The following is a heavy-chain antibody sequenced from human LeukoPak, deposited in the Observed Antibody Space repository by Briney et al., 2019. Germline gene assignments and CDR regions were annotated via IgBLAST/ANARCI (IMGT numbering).Heavy chain of an antibody. CDR3: ARDQPLYSGYDYYYGMDV. CDR2: IYTSGST. D-gene: IGHD5-12*01. Sequence: PSETLSLTCTVSGGSISSYYWIWIRQPAGKGLEWIGRIYTSGSTNYNPSLKSRVTVSVDTSKNQFSLKLSSVTAADTAVYYCARDQPLYSGYDYYYGMDVWGQGTTVTVSS. J-gene: IGHJ6*02. CDR1: GGSISSYY. V-gene: IGHV4-4*07.